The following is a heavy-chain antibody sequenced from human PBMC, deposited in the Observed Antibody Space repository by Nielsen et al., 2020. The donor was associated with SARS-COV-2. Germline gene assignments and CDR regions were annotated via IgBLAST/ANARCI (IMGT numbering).Heavy chain of an antibody. V-gene: IGHV3-21*04. CDR2: ISSSSSYI. J-gene: IGHJ4*02. CDR1: GFTFSSYS. D-gene: IGHD2-2*01. CDR3: ASIVVVPAATNY. Sequence: GESLKISCAASGFTFSSYSMNWVRQAPGKGLEWVSSISSSSSYIYYADSVKGRFTISRDNSKNTLYLQMNSLRAEDTAVYYCASIVVVPAATNYWGQGTLVTVSS.